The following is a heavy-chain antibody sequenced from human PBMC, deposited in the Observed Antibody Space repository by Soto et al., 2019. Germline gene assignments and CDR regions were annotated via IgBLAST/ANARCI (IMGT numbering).Heavy chain of an antibody. Sequence: ASVKVSCKGFGYSFMKYGSNWVRQAPGQGLEWVGWISPYSGYTHSAQKFHGRLTLTTDTAASTAYMELRILRSADTALYYCAREASVLIPAAQHSRFDSFGQRTLITFSS. CDR1: GYSFMKYG. J-gene: IGHJ4*02. V-gene: IGHV1-18*01. CDR2: ISPYSGYT. D-gene: IGHD2-2*01. CDR3: AREASVLIPAAQHSRFDS.